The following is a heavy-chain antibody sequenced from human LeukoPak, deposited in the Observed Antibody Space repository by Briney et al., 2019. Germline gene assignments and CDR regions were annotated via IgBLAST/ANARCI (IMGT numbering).Heavy chain of an antibody. D-gene: IGHD2-8*01. V-gene: IGHV4-30-2*01. CDR1: GGSISSGGYS. CDR3: ARGRLMVFAIDFFDP. Sequence: SETLSLTCAVFGGSISSGGYSWSWIRQPPGKGLEWIGYIYHTGNTYQNPSLTSRVTMAVDKSKNQLSLKMTSVTAADTAVYYCARGRLMVFAIDFFDPWGQGTLVTVSS. J-gene: IGHJ5*02. CDR2: IYHTGNT.